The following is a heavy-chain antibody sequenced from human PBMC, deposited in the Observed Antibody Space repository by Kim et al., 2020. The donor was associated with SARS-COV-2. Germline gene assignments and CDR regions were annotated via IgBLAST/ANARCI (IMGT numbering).Heavy chain of an antibody. V-gene: IGHV1-24*01. CDR1: GYTLTELS. D-gene: IGHD3-3*01. Sequence: ASVKVSCKVSGYTLTELSMHWVRQAPGKGLEWMGGFDPEDGETIYAQKFQGRVTMTEDTSTDTAYMELSSLRSEDTAVYYCATDLEDGYLKLGVRYYYYGMDVWGQGTTVTVSS. CDR2: FDPEDGET. J-gene: IGHJ6*02. CDR3: ATDLEDGYLKLGVRYYYYGMDV.